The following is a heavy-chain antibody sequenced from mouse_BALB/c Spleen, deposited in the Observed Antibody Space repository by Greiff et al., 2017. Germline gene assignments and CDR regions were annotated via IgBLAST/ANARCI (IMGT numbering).Heavy chain of an antibody. J-gene: IGHJ4*01. Sequence: VQLQQSGAELAKPGASVKMSCKASGYTFTSYWMHWVKQRPEQGLEWIGRIDPANGNTKYDPKFQGKATITADTSSNTAYLQLSSLTSEDTAVYYCARSVYYAMDYWGQGTSVTVSS. CDR1: GYTFTSYW. CDR3: ARSVYYAMDY. V-gene: IGHV14-3*02. CDR2: IDPANGNT.